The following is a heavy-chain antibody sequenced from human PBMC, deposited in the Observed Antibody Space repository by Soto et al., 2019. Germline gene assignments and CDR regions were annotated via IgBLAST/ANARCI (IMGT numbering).Heavy chain of an antibody. D-gene: IGHD3-3*01. CDR2: IIPILGIA. J-gene: IGHJ4*02. CDR1: GGTFSSYT. V-gene: IGHV1-69*02. CDR3: ARAHWSGYSRLDY. Sequence: GASVKVSCKASGGTFSSYTISWVRQAPGQGLEWMGRIIPILGIANYAQKFQGRVTITADKSTSTAYMELSSLRSEDTAVYYCARAHWSGYSRLDYWGQGTLVTVSS.